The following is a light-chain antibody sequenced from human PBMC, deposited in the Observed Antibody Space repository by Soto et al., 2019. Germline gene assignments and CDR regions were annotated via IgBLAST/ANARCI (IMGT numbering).Light chain of an antibody. CDR2: DAS. J-gene: IGKJ3*01. CDR3: QKSDHRPL. Sequence: DIQMTQSPPSLSASVGDSVTITCQARQDLGHSLNWFQQKPGKAPNLVIYDASNLEIGVPSRFSGSGSGTDFNFTIPRLRREDISTYYCQKSDHRPLFGPGTKVESK. V-gene: IGKV1-33*01. CDR1: QDLGHS.